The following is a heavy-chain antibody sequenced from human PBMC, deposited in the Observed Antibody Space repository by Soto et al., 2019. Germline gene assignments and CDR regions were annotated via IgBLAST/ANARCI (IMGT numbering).Heavy chain of an antibody. CDR1: GFTVSSNY. CDR3: ASIQWGSSSHIDY. V-gene: IGHV3-66*01. D-gene: IGHD6-13*01. CDR2: IYSGGST. Sequence: PGVSLRLSGAAAGFTVSSNYMSCVRQAPGKGLEWVSVIYSGGSTYYADSVKGRFTISRDNSKNTLYLQMNSLRAEDTAVYYCASIQWGSSSHIDYWGQGT. J-gene: IGHJ4*02.